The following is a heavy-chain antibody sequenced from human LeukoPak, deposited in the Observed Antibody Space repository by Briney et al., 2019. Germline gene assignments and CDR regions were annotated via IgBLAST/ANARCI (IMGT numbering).Heavy chain of an antibody. Sequence: SETLSLTCAVYGGPFSGYYWSWIRQPPGKGLEWIGEINHSGSTNYNPSLKSRVTISVDTSKNQFSLKLSSVTAADTAVYYCARGNYYDSRRFDYWGQGTLVTVSS. CDR2: INHSGST. CDR3: ARGNYYDSRRFDY. D-gene: IGHD3-22*01. J-gene: IGHJ4*02. CDR1: GGPFSGYY. V-gene: IGHV4-34*01.